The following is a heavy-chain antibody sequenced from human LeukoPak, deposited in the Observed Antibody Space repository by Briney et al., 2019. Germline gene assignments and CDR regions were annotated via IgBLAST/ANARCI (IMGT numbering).Heavy chain of an antibody. V-gene: IGHV3-66*01. CDR3: AKWGLYLGDPPGYFDL. CDR2: IYSDGSR. J-gene: IGHJ2*01. D-gene: IGHD2-21*02. CDR1: GFTVSSKY. Sequence: GGSLRLSCAASGFTVSSKYMTWVRQAPGKGLEWVSVIYSDGSRYYTDSVKGRFTISRDNSKNTLYLQMNSLRADDTAVYYCAKWGLYLGDPPGYFDLWGRGTLVTASS.